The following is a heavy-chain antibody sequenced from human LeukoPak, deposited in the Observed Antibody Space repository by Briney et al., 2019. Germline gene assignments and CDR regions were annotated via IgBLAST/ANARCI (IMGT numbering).Heavy chain of an antibody. V-gene: IGHV3-21*01. D-gene: IGHD2-21*01. J-gene: IGHJ3*01. CDR3: ARDKYSL. CDR1: GFTFDDYG. Sequence: GGSLRLSCAASGFTFDDYGMSWVRQAPGKGLEWVSSISSSSSYIYYADSVKGRFTISRDNAKNSLYLQMNSLRAEDTAVYYCARDKYSLWGQGTMVTVSS. CDR2: ISSSSSYI.